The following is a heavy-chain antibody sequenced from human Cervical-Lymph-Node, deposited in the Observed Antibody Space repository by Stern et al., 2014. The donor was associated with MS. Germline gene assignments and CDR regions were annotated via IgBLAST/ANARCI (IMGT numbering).Heavy chain of an antibody. J-gene: IGHJ4*02. V-gene: IGHV3-21*01. D-gene: IGHD3-16*01. CDR2: IPGLGHYI. Sequence: EEQLVESGGGLVKPGGSLRLSCAASGVTLSGYVMNWVRQAPGKGLEWVSSIPGLGHYIDYPDSVKGRFTISRDNAKNSVFLQMDSLRVEDTAVYYCATDGGHYYFDNWGQGILVTVSS. CDR3: ATDGGHYYFDN. CDR1: GVTLSGYV.